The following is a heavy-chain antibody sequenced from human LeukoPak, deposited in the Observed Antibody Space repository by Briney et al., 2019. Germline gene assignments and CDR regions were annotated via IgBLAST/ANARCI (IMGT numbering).Heavy chain of an antibody. CDR1: GGTFSSYA. J-gene: IGHJ3*02. D-gene: IGHD2-15*01. Sequence: SVKVSCKASGGTFSSYAISWVRQAPGQGLEWMGGIIPIFGTANYAQKFQGRVTITADESTSTAYMELSSLRSEDTAVYYCARDVRSPGWELHYYNAFDIWGQGTMVTVSS. V-gene: IGHV1-69*13. CDR2: IIPIFGTA. CDR3: ARDVRSPGWELHYYNAFDI.